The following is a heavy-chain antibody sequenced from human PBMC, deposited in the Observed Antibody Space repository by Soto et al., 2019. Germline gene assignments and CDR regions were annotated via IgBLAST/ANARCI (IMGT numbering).Heavy chain of an antibody. CDR2: IGTAGDT. V-gene: IGHV3-13*01. Sequence: PGGSLRLSCAASGFTFSSYDMHWVRQATGKGLEWVSAIGTAGDTYYPGSVKGRFTISRENAKNSLYLQMNSLRAGDTAVYYCARAPLWFGEPSSPYYGMDVWGQGTTVTVSS. CDR1: GFTFSSYD. D-gene: IGHD3-10*01. CDR3: ARAPLWFGEPSSPYYGMDV. J-gene: IGHJ6*02.